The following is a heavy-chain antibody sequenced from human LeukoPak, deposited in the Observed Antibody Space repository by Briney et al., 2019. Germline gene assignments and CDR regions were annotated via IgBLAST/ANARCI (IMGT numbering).Heavy chain of an antibody. D-gene: IGHD3-16*02. J-gene: IGHJ5*02. CDR3: ASARDDCVWGSYRSHNWFDP. V-gene: IGHV4-34*01. CDR2: INHSGST. Sequence: SETLSLXCAVYGGSFSGYYWSWSRQPPGKGLEWIGEINHSGSTNYNPSLKSRVTISVDTSKNQFSLKLSSVTAADTAVYYCASARDDCVWGSYRSHNWFDPWGQGTLVTVSS. CDR1: GGSFSGYY.